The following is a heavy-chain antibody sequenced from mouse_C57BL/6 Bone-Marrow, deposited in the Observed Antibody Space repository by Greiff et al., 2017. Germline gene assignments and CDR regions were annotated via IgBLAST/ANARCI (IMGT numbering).Heavy chain of an antibody. CDR2: INPYNGGT. Sequence: VQLQQSGPVLVKPGASVKMSCKASGYTFTDYYMNWVKQSHGKSLEWIGVINPYNGGTSYNQKFKGKATLTVDKSSSTAYMELNSLTSEDSAVYYCARERVYYSNSWFAYWGQGTLVTVSA. CDR1: GYTFTDYY. J-gene: IGHJ3*01. V-gene: IGHV1-19*01. CDR3: ARERVYYSNSWFAY. D-gene: IGHD2-5*01.